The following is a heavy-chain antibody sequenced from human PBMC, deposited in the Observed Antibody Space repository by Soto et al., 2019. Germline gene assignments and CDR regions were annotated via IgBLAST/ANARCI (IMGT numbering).Heavy chain of an antibody. D-gene: IGHD3-22*01. CDR3: ARDGWDSTGYDY. CDR1: GYSISSGYY. V-gene: IGHV4-38-2*02. Sequence: SETLSLTCAVSGYSISSGYYWGWIRQPPGQGLEWIGSIYHSGSTYYNPSLKSRVTISVDTSKNQFSLKLSSVTAADTAAYYCARDGWDSTGYDYWGQGTLVTVSS. J-gene: IGHJ4*02. CDR2: IYHSGST.